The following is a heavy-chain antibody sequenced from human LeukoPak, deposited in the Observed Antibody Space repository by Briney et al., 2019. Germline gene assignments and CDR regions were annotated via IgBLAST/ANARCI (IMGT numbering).Heavy chain of an antibody. CDR1: GFTFSDYY. D-gene: IGHD2-15*01. CDR3: ARFYALSFDY. Sequence: PGGSLRLSCAASGFTFSDYYMSWIRQAPGKGLEWVANIKQDGSEKYYVDSVKGRFTISRDNAKNSLYLQMNSLRAEDTAVYYCARFYALSFDYWGQGTLVTVSS. V-gene: IGHV3-7*01. CDR2: IKQDGSEK. J-gene: IGHJ4*02.